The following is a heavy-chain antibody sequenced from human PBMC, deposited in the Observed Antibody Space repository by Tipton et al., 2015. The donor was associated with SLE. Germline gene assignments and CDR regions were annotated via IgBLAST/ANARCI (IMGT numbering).Heavy chain of an antibody. CDR1: VDSISSGAYY. D-gene: IGHD2-2*02. CDR3: ARAIRFFDP. CDR2: IYNLGNT. V-gene: IGHV4-31*03. Sequence: TLSLTCSVSVDSISSGAYYWGWIRQHPGKGLEWIGYIYNLGNTYYNPSLKSRLAISIDTSKNQFSLKLTSVTAADTAVYHCARAIRFFDPWGQGTLVTVSS. J-gene: IGHJ5*02.